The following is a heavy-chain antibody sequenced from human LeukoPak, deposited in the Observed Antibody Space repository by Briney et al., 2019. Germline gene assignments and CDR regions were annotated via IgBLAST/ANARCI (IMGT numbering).Heavy chain of an antibody. V-gene: IGHV4-59*01. Sequence: SETLSLTCTVSGGSISSYYWNWIRQPPGKGLEWIGYIYYSGSTNYNPSLKSRVTISVDTSKNQFSLKLSSVTAADTAVYYCARRPTEYLGFDPWGQGTLVTVSS. D-gene: IGHD3-16*01. J-gene: IGHJ5*02. CDR3: ARRPTEYLGFDP. CDR1: GGSISSYY. CDR2: IYYSGST.